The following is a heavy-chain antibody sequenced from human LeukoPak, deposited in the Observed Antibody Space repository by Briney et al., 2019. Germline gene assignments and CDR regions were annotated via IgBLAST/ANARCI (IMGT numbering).Heavy chain of an antibody. CDR1: GGSISSYY. CDR3: ASGGGRGYSPHY. J-gene: IGHJ4*02. D-gene: IGHD2-15*01. V-gene: IGHV4-59*01. CDR2: IYYSGST. Sequence: KPSESLSPTCTVSGGSISSYYWSWIRQPPGKGLGWIGYIYYSGSTNYNPSLKSRVTISVDPSKNQFSVKLGSVSAAGTAVYYCASGGGRGYSPHYWGQGTLVTVSS.